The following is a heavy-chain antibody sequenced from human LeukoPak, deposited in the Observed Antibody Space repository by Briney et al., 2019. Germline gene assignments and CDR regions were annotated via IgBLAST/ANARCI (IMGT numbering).Heavy chain of an antibody. Sequence: PSETLSLTCTVSGGSISVYYWSWVRQPPGKGLEWIGYIYNSGSTNYNPSLKSRLTISVDTSKNQFSLKLRSVTAADTAVYYCARDRYCSGGTCYSAAWFDPWGQGTLVTVSS. CDR3: ARDRYCSGGTCYSAAWFDP. CDR2: IYNSGST. CDR1: GGSISVYY. D-gene: IGHD2-15*01. V-gene: IGHV4-59*01. J-gene: IGHJ5*02.